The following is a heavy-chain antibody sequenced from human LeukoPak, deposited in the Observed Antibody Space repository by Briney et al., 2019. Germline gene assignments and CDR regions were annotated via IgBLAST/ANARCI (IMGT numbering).Heavy chain of an antibody. CDR3: ARDSIVWGVTLSRVAGAALDI. CDR1: GDSVSSNSAA. CDR2: TYYRSKWNT. D-gene: IGHD3-16*01. V-gene: IGHV6-1*01. Sequence: SQTLSLTCVISGDSVSSNSAAWNWIRQSPSRGLEWLGRTYYRSKWNTNYAVSVKSRITINPDTSKNQFSLQLNSVTPNDTGVYYCARDSIVWGVTLSRVAGAALDIWGQGIMVTVSS. J-gene: IGHJ3*02.